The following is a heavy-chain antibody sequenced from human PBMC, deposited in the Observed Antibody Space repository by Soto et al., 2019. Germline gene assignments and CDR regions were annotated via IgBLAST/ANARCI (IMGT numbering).Heavy chain of an antibody. D-gene: IGHD3-9*01. J-gene: IGHJ4*02. CDR1: GFTFSRYS. Sequence: EVQLVESGGGLVKPGGSLRLSCAASGFTFSRYSMNWVRQAPGKGLEWVSSISGSSSYIYYADSVKGRFTISRDNAKNSLYLQMNGLRAEDTAVYYCARSYDILTGYSGFDYWGQGTLVTVSS. CDR2: ISGSSSYI. V-gene: IGHV3-21*01. CDR3: ARSYDILTGYSGFDY.